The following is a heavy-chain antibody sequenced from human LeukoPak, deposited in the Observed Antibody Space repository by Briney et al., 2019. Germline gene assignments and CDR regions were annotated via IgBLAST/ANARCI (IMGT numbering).Heavy chain of an antibody. Sequence: GGSLRLSCAASGFTFSSYGMHWVRQAPGKGLEWVANIKQDRSEKYYVGSVKGRFTISRDNAKNSLYLQMNSLRAEDTAVYNCAREAAGGTKGVSGSFDIWGQGTMVTVSS. D-gene: IGHD6-13*01. CDR1: GFTFSSYG. CDR3: AREAAGGTKGVSGSFDI. V-gene: IGHV3-7*01. J-gene: IGHJ3*02. CDR2: IKQDRSEK.